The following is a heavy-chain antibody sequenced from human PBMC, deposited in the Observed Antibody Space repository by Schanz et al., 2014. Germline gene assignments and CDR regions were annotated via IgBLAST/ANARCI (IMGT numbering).Heavy chain of an antibody. D-gene: IGHD5-18*01. Sequence: QVQLVQSGAEVKKPGSSVKVSCTASGGTFSSYTISWIRQAPGQGLEWMGRIIPVLAIADYAQKFQGRVTMTADTSTSTAYMELRSLRSDDTALYYCTRGGYSYALSAFDIWGQGTMXTVSS. CDR2: IIPVLAIA. J-gene: IGHJ3*02. V-gene: IGHV1-69*02. CDR3: TRGGYSYALSAFDI. CDR1: GGTFSSYT.